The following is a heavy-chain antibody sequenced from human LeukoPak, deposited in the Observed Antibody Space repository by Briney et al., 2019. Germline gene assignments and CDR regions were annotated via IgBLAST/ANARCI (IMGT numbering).Heavy chain of an antibody. CDR3: ARAAKGYCSGGSCYHLLNNWFDP. D-gene: IGHD2-15*01. V-gene: IGHV1-69*13. CDR1: GYTFTNYP. CDR2: IIPIFGTA. Sequence: AASVKVSCKASGYTFTNYPMNWVRQAPGQGLEWMGGIIPIFGTANYAQKFQGRVTITADESTSTAYMELSSLRSEDTAVYYCARAAKGYCSGGSCYHLLNNWFDPWGQGTLVTVSS. J-gene: IGHJ5*02.